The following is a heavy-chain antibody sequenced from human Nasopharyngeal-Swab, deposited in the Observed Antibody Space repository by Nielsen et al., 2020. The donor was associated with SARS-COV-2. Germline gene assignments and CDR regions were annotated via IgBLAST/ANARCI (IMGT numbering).Heavy chain of an antibody. J-gene: IGHJ4*02. D-gene: IGHD1-7*01. CDR1: GFTFSASG. CDR2: ISRSGGSV. V-gene: IGHV3-23*01. CDR3: VKGTTAPDI. Sequence: GGSLRLSCAASGFTFSASGMSWVRMAPGKGLEWVSGISRSGGSVDYAGAVKGRFTTSRDNSKNLVFLQMDSLRFEDTAVYYCVKGTTAPDIWGQGTLVTVAS.